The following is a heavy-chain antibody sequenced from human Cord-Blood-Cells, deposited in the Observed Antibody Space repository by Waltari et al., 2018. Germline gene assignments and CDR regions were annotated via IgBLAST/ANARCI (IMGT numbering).Heavy chain of an antibody. CDR2: INSEGSSP. J-gene: IGHJ4*02. D-gene: IGHD6-6*01. V-gene: IGHV3-74*01. Sequence: EVQLVESGGGLVQPGGCLRLSCAASGFTFSSYWMHWVRQAPGKGLVGVSRINSEGSSPSYADSVKGRFTTSRDNAKNTLYLQMNSLRAEDTAVYYCAEYSSSSGGYWGQGALVTVSS. CDR1: GFTFSSYW. CDR3: AEYSSSSGGY.